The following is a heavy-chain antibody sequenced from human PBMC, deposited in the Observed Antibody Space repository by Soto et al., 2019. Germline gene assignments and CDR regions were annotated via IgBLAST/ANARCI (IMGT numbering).Heavy chain of an antibody. J-gene: IGHJ6*02. D-gene: IGHD3-9*01. CDR1: GFSFSLYG. CDR2: IWYDGTKE. V-gene: IGHV3-33*01. Sequence: PGGSLRLSCAASGFSFSLYGMHWVRQAPGKGLEWVAVIWYDGTKEFYADSVKGRFTIFRDNSKNMLYLQMNSLRAEDTAVYHCARSPYTTGYHFGMDVWGQGTTVTVSS. CDR3: ARSPYTTGYHFGMDV.